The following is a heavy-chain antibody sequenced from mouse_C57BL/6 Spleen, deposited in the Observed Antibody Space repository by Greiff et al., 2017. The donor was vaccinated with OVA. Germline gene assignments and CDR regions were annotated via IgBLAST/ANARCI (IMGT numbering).Heavy chain of an antibody. J-gene: IGHJ4*01. Sequence: EVQLQESGEGLVKPGGSLKLSCAASGFTFSSYAMSWVRQTPEKRLEWVAYISSGGDYIYYADTVKGRFTISRDNARNTLYLQMSSLKSEDTAMYYCTREDDGNNYYAMDYWGQGTSVTVSS. CDR2: ISSGGDYI. D-gene: IGHD2-1*01. CDR3: TREDDGNNYYAMDY. V-gene: IGHV5-9-1*02. CDR1: GFTFSSYA.